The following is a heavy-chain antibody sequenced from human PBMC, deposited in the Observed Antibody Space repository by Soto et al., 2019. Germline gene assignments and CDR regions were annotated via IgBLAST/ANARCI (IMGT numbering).Heavy chain of an antibody. D-gene: IGHD6-19*01. CDR3: ARPTRQWLGLRYYYGMDV. Sequence: PSETLSLTCTVSGGSISTYYWSWIRQPPGEGLEWIGYIYYRGSTNYNPSLKSRVTISVDTSKNQFSLKLSSVTAADTAVYYCARPTRQWLGLRYYYGMDVWGQGTTVTVSS. J-gene: IGHJ6*02. V-gene: IGHV4-59*12. CDR1: GGSISTYY. CDR2: IYYRGST.